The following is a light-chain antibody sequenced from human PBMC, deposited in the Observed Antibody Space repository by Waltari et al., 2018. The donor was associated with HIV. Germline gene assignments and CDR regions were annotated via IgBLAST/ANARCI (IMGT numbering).Light chain of an antibody. V-gene: IGLV1-47*01. Sequence: QSVLTQPPSASGTPGQRVTIYCSGSSSNIGRNYVYWYQQLPGTAPKLLIYRNNQRPSGVPDRFSGSKSGTSASLAISGLRSEDEADYYCAAWDDSLSGWVFGGGTKLTVL. CDR1: SSNIGRNY. J-gene: IGLJ3*02. CDR2: RNN. CDR3: AAWDDSLSGWV.